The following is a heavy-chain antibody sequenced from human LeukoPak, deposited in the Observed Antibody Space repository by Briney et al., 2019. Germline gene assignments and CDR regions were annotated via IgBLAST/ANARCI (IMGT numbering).Heavy chain of an antibody. CDR2: IYYSGST. CDR1: GGSISSGGYY. CDR3: ARAGGYCSSTSCYSSWFDP. D-gene: IGHD2-2*01. J-gene: IGHJ5*02. Sequence: SETLSLTCTVSGGSISSGGYYWSWIRQHPGKGLEWIGYIYYSGSTYYNPSLKSRVTISVDTSKNQFSLKLSSVTAADTAVYYCARAGGYCSSTSCYSSWFDPWGQGTLVTVSS. V-gene: IGHV4-31*03.